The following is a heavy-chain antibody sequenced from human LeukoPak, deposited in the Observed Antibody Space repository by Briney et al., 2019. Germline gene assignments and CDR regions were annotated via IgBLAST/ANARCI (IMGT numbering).Heavy chain of an antibody. Sequence: GESLKISCQGSGYTFANFWIAWVGQMPGKGLEWMGIIYPGDSDTRYSPSFQGQVTISADKSISTAYLQWSSLQASDTATYYYYVDVWGKGTTVTVSS. J-gene: IGHJ6*04. D-gene: IGHD3-10*01. CDR1: GYTFANFW. V-gene: IGHV5-51*01. CDR2: IYPGDSDT. CDR3: YVDV.